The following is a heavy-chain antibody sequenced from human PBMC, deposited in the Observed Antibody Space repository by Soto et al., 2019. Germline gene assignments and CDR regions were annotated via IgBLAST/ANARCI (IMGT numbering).Heavy chain of an antibody. V-gene: IGHV4-30-2*01. CDR1: GGSLRSSAYS. Sequence: SETLSLTCAVSGGSLRSSAYSLSWIRQPPGKGLEWIGFIYQSGSTYYNPSLKSRVTMSLDRPKNQFSLKLSSVTAADTAVYYCARELLFYDSDGFSWDDAFDIWGQGTMVTVSS. D-gene: IGHD3-22*01. J-gene: IGHJ3*02. CDR2: IYQSGST. CDR3: ARELLFYDSDGFSWDDAFDI.